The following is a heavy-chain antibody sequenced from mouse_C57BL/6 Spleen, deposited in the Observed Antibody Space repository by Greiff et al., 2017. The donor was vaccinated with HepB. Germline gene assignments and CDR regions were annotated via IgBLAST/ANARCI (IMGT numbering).Heavy chain of an antibody. CDR2: INPNNGGT. CDR3: ARHHRGDYYAMDY. V-gene: IGHV1-26*01. Sequence: EVQLQQSGPELVKPGASVKISCKASGYTFTDYYMNWVKQSHGKSLEWIGDINPNNGGTSYNQKFKGKATLTVDKSSSPAYMGLRSLTSEDSAVYYCARHHRGDYYAMDYWGQGTSVTVSS. J-gene: IGHJ4*01. CDR1: GYTFTDYY.